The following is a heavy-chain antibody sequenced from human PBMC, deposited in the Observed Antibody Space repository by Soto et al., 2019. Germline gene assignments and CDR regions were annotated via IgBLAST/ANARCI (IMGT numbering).Heavy chain of an antibody. CDR1: GFTFSSYA. J-gene: IGHJ4*02. V-gene: IGHV3-23*01. CDR3: AKDLAGYCSGGSCPEPYTYFDY. D-gene: IGHD2-15*01. Sequence: GESLKISCAASGFTFSSYAMSCVRQAPGKGLEWVSAISGSGGSTYYADSVKGRFTISRDNSKNTLYLQMNSLRAEDTAVYYCAKDLAGYCSGGSCPEPYTYFDYWGQGTLVTVSX. CDR2: ISGSGGST.